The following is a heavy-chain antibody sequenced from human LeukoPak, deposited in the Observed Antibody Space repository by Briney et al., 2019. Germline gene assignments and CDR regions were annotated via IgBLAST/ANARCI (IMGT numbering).Heavy chain of an antibody. CDR3: ARDAFGSGSYYNVYYFDY. D-gene: IGHD3-10*01. J-gene: IGHJ4*02. Sequence: SVKVSCKASGGTFSSYTISWVRQAPGQGLEWMGRIIPILGIANYAQKFQGRVTITADKSTSTAYMELSSLRSEDTAVYYCARDAFGSGSYYNVYYFDYWGQGTLVTVSS. CDR1: GGTFSSYT. CDR2: IIPILGIA. V-gene: IGHV1-69*04.